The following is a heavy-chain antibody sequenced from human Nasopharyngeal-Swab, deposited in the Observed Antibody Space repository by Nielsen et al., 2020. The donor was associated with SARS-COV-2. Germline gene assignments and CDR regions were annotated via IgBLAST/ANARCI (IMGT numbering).Heavy chain of an antibody. V-gene: IGHV4-34*01. CDR2: INHSATT. CDR1: GGSFSGYY. CDR3: ARNHYYGSGSYYPLYYYYYGLDV. D-gene: IGHD3-10*01. Sequence: SETLSLTCAVYGGSFSGYYWSWIRQPPGKGLEYIGEINHSATTNYNPSLKSRVTISVDTSKNQFSLRLSSVTAADTAVYYCARNHYYGSGSYYPLYYYYYGLDVWGQGTTVTVSS. J-gene: IGHJ6*02.